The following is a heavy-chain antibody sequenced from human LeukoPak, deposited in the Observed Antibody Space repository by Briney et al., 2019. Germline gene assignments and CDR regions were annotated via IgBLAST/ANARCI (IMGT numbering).Heavy chain of an antibody. CDR2: LYYSGRT. J-gene: IGHJ1*01. Sequence: SETLSLTCSVSGDSVSRSDSYWDWIRQPPGKGLEWIGTLYYSGRTYYSPSLKSRVTMSVDTSNNQFSLNLRSVAAADTALYYCARRRYYDGSGYLEWGQGTLLSVSS. CDR3: ARRRYYDGSGYLE. CDR1: GDSVSRSDSY. D-gene: IGHD3-22*01. V-gene: IGHV4-39*01.